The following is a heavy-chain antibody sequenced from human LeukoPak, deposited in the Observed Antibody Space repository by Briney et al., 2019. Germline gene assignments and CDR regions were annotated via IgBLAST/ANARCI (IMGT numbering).Heavy chain of an antibody. CDR2: IRYDGSNK. J-gene: IGHJ4*02. CDR1: GFTFSSYG. D-gene: IGHD1-26*01. Sequence: GGSLRLSCAASGFTFSSYGMHWVRQAPGKGLEWVAFIRYDGSNKYYADSVKGRFTISRDNSKNTLYLQMNSLRDDDTAVYYCARDYALGSSSSGGPMANWGQGTPVTVSS. V-gene: IGHV3-30*02. CDR3: ARDYALGSSSSGGPMAN.